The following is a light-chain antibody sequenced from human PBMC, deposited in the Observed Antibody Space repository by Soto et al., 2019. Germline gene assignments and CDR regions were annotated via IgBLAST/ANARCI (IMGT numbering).Light chain of an antibody. V-gene: IGKV3-15*01. CDR3: QQYNNWPRGT. CDR1: QNINSN. J-gene: IGKJ2*02. Sequence: ETVMTQSPATLSVSPGETATLSCRASQNINSNLAWYQQKPGQAPRLLIYGASTRATGIPDRFSGGGSGTEFTLTISSLQSEDFVVYSCQQYNNWPRGTFGQGTKLEIK. CDR2: GAS.